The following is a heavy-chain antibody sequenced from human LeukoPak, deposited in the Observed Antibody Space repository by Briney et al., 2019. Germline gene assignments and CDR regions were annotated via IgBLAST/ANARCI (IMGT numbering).Heavy chain of an antibody. Sequence: PGGSLRLSCAASGFTFSSYGMHWVRQAPGKGLEWVAVISYDGSNKYYADSVKGRFTISRDNSKNTLYLQMNSLRAEDTAVYYCARDPTPYNWNYGAFDIWGQGTMVTVSS. CDR1: GFTFSSYG. CDR2: ISYDGSNK. CDR3: ARDPTPYNWNYGAFDI. J-gene: IGHJ3*02. D-gene: IGHD1-7*01. V-gene: IGHV3-30*03.